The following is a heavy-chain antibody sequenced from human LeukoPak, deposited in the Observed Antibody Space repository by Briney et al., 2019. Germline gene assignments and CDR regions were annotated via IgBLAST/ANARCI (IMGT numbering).Heavy chain of an antibody. D-gene: IGHD3-22*01. Sequence: GRSLRLSCAASGFTFSSYGMHWVRQAPGKGLEWVAVISYDGSNKYYADSVKGRFTISRDNSKNTLYLHMNSLRAEDTAVYYCAKDMGGYYVGAFDIWGQGTMVTVSS. CDR1: GFTFSSYG. CDR3: AKDMGGYYVGAFDI. CDR2: ISYDGSNK. J-gene: IGHJ3*02. V-gene: IGHV3-30*18.